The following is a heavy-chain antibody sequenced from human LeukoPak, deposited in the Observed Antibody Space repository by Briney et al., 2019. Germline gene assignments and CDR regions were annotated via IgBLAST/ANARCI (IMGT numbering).Heavy chain of an antibody. CDR3: ARAYMHYDRIWFDP. CDR1: GGSFSGYY. D-gene: IGHD3-16*01. CDR2: INHSGST. J-gene: IGHJ5*02. Sequence: SETLSLTCAVYGGSFSGYYWSWIRQPPGKGLEWIGEINHSGSTNYNPSLKSRVTISVDTSKNQFSLKLSSVTAADTAVYYCARAYMHYDRIWFDPWGQGTLVTVSS. V-gene: IGHV4-34*01.